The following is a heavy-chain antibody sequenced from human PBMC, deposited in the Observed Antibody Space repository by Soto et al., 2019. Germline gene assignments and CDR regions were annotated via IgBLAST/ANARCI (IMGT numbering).Heavy chain of an antibody. Sequence: QVQLVESGGGVVQPGRSLRLSCAASGFTFSSYGMHWVRQAPGKGLEWVAVIWYDGSNKYYADSVKGRFTISSDKSKNPLYMKMNRVSPEDTAVYYCARGPPLEMRLVRSGYSRYWGQGTLVTVSS. J-gene: IGHJ4*02. D-gene: IGHD3-22*01. CDR2: IWYDGSNK. V-gene: IGHV3-33*01. CDR1: GFTFSSYG. CDR3: ARGPPLEMRLVRSGYSRY.